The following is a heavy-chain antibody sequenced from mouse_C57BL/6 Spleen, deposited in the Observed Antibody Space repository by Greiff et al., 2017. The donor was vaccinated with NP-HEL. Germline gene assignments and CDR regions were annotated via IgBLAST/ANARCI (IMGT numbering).Heavy chain of an antibody. CDR2: INPNNGGT. V-gene: IGHV1-26*01. J-gene: IGHJ2*01. Sequence: EVQLQQSGPELVKPGASVKISCKASGYTFTDYYMNWVKQSHGKSLEWIGDINPNNGGTSYNQKFKGKATLTVDKSSSTAYMELRSLTSEDSAVYYCAIYYSNYFDYWGQGTTLTVSS. D-gene: IGHD2-5*01. CDR1: GYTFTDYY. CDR3: AIYYSNYFDY.